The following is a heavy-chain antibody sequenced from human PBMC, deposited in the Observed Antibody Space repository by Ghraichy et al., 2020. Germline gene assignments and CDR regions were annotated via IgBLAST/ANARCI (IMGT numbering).Heavy chain of an antibody. V-gene: IGHV1-58*02. J-gene: IGHJ5*02. CDR1: GFTFTSSA. CDR3: AALTYDFWSGYWAWFDP. D-gene: IGHD3-3*01. Sequence: SVKVSCKASGFTFTSSAMQWVRQARGQRLEWIGWIVVGSGNTNYAQKFQERVTITRDMSTSTAYMELSSLISEDTAVYYCAALTYDFWSGYWAWFDPWGQGTLVTVSS. CDR2: IVVGSGNT.